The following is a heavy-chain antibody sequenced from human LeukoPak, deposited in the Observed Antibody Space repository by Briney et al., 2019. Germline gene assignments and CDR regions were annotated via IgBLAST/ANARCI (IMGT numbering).Heavy chain of an antibody. J-gene: IGHJ4*02. D-gene: IGHD1-14*01. V-gene: IGHV3-21*01. CDR2: IGPTGTDR. CDR3: ATETIGRHYDY. CDR1: GFTFSSCG. Sequence: GGSLRLSCAASGFTFSSCGFNWVRQAPGKGLEWVSSIGPTGTDRYYADSVRGRFTISRDNAKNSMYLQMDSLRDEDEAVYYCATETIGRHYDYWGQGTLLTVSS.